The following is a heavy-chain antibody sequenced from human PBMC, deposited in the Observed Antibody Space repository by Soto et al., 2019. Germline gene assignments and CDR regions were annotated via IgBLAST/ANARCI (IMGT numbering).Heavy chain of an antibody. CDR2: IIPIFGTA. Sequence: SVKVSCKASGGTFSSYAISWVRQAPGQGLEWMGGIIPIFGTANYAQKLQGRVTITADESTSTAYMELSSLRSEDTAVYYCARDSSKPIAAASYYYYYGMDVWGQGTTVTVSS. CDR1: GGTFSSYA. CDR3: ARDSSKPIAAASYYYYYGMDV. D-gene: IGHD6-13*01. V-gene: IGHV1-69*13. J-gene: IGHJ6*02.